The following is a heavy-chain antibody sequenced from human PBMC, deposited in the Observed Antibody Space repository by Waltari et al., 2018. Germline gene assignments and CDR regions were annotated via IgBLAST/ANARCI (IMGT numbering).Heavy chain of an antibody. Sequence: EVQLLESGGGWVQPGGSLRLSGAASGFAFISYALIWVRQAPGKGLVWVAAISGSGGRTYYADSVKGRFTISRDNSKNTLYLQMNSLRVEDTAIYYCAKGRVPAAAIYYFDTWGQGTLVTVSS. J-gene: IGHJ4*02. D-gene: IGHD2-2*01. CDR3: AKGRVPAAAIYYFDT. V-gene: IGHV3-23*01. CDR2: ISGSGGRT. CDR1: GFAFISYA.